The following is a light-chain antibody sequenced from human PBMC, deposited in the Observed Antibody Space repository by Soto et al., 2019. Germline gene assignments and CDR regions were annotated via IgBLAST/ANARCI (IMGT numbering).Light chain of an antibody. CDR2: KAF. CDR3: QHYNSYSEA. J-gene: IGKJ1*01. V-gene: IGKV1-5*03. Sequence: QLPKPLPPLLGSVGAKAPIPSGAIKPIRGGLAWYQQKPGKAPKLLIYKAFTLKSGVPSRFSGSGSGTEFTLTISSLQPDDFATYYCQHYNSYSEAFGQGTKVELK. CDR1: KPIRGG.